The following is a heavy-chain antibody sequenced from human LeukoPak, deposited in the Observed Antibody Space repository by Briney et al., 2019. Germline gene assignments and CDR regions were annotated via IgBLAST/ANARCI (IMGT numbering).Heavy chain of an antibody. CDR1: GFTFSSYA. D-gene: IGHD6-13*01. CDR2: IKQDGSEK. J-gene: IGHJ3*02. CDR3: ADSSWYGTFDI. V-gene: IGHV3-7*01. Sequence: PGGSLRLSCAASGFTFSSYAMSWVRQAPGKGLEWVANIKQDGSEKYYVDSVKGRFTISRDNAKNSLYLQMNSLRAEDTAVYYCADSSWYGTFDIWGQGTMVTVSS.